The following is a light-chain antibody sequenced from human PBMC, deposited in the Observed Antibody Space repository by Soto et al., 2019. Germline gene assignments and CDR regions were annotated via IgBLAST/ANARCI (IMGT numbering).Light chain of an antibody. Sequence: EIVMTHSRATLSVSPGEIATLSCRASLSIRRHLAWYQLRPGQAPRVLIYASSTRATGGPARISGSESGTEFTLTISSLQSEDFAVYYCQQYNVWPGWTFGQGTKVDIK. V-gene: IGKV3-15*01. CDR3: QQYNVWPGWT. CDR2: ASS. J-gene: IGKJ1*01. CDR1: LSIRRH.